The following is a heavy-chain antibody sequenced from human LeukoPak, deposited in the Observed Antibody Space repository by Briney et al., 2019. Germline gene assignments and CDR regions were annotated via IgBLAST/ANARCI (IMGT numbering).Heavy chain of an antibody. Sequence: PSETLSLTCTVSGGSINSGSYYWSWIRQPAGTGLEWIGHIYTTGSISYNPSLKSRVTISLDTSKNQFSLRLRSVTAADTAVYYCARLAWYYYDSSGYYYEGAFDIWGQGTMVTVSS. J-gene: IGHJ3*02. CDR3: ARLAWYYYDSSGYYYEGAFDI. D-gene: IGHD3-22*01. CDR1: GGSINSGSYY. V-gene: IGHV4-61*09. CDR2: IYTTGSI.